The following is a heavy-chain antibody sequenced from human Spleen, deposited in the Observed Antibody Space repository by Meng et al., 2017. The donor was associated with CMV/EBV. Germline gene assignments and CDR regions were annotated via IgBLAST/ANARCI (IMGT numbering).Heavy chain of an antibody. D-gene: IGHD3-3*01. CDR3: ARDQRRGGDYDFWSAYPSRTPRWFDP. Sequence: ASVKVSCKASGYTFTGYYMHWVRQAPGQGLEWMGWINPNSGGTNYAQKFQGRVTMTRDTSISTAYMELSRLRSDDTAVYYCARDQRRGGDYDFWSAYPSRTPRWFDPWGQGTLVTVSS. V-gene: IGHV1-2*02. CDR1: GYTFTGYY. J-gene: IGHJ5*02. CDR2: INPNSGGT.